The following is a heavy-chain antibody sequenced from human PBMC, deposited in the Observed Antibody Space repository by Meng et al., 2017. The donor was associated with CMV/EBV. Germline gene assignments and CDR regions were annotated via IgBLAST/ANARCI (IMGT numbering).Heavy chain of an antibody. Sequence: CFRPWVRQAPGPGIECMGWINPTSGDTNYVRKFQGRVTMTRDPSISTAYMELGRLRSDDTAVYYCARGVVPAAIEGGGYRGYYFDYWGQGNLVTVSS. D-gene: IGHD2-2*02. CDR3: ARGVVPAAIEGGGYRGYYFDY. V-gene: IGHV1-2*02. CDR2: INPTSGDT. CDR1: CF. J-gene: IGHJ4*02.